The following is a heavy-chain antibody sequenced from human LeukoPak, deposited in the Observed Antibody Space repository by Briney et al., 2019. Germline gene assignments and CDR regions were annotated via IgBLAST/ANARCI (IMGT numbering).Heavy chain of an antibody. V-gene: IGHV4-4*07. D-gene: IGHD3-9*01. CDR2: MYTSGST. CDR1: GGSISSYY. J-gene: IGHJ4*02. CDR3: ARESQGLRYFDY. Sequence: ASETLSLTCTVSGGSISSYYWTWIRQPAGKGLEWIGRMYTSGSTNYNPSLKSRVTMSVDTSKNQFSLNLASVTAADTAVYYCARESQGLRYFDYWGQGTLVTVSS.